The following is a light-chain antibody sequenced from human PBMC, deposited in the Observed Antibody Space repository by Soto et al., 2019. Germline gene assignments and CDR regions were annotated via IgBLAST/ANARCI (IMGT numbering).Light chain of an antibody. CDR3: QQYGSSPRT. J-gene: IGKJ1*01. V-gene: IGKV3-20*01. Sequence: EIVLTQSPGTLSLSPGERATLSCRASQSVSASSLAWYQQKPGQAPRVVIFGASSRATGIPDRFSGSGSGTDFTLTISRLEPEDFAVYYCQQYGSSPRTFGQGTKVEI. CDR1: QSVSASS. CDR2: GAS.